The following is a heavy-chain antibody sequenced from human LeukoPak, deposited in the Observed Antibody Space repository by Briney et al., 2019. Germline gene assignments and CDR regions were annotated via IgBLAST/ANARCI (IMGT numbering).Heavy chain of an antibody. Sequence: SETLSLTCTVSGGSITSSSYYWGWIRQPPGKGLEWIGSIYYSGSTYYNPSLKSRVTISVDTSKNQFFLKLNSVTAADTAVYYCARLTKRGIAVAARYYYYYMDVWGKGTTVTISS. V-gene: IGHV4-39*07. J-gene: IGHJ6*03. CDR1: GGSITSSSYY. D-gene: IGHD6-19*01. CDR3: ARLTKRGIAVAARYYYYYMDV. CDR2: IYYSGST.